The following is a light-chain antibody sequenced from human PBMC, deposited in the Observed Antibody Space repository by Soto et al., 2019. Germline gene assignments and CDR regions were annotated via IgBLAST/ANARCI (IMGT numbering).Light chain of an antibody. CDR2: GAS. J-gene: IGKJ1*01. Sequence: EIVLTQSPATLSLSPGEIATLSCRASQSVSSYLAWYQQKPGQAPRLLIYGASNRATGIPARFSGSGSGTDFTLTISSLEPEDFAVYYGQQRSNWPPAFGQGTRVEIK. CDR3: QQRSNWPPA. CDR1: QSVSSY. V-gene: IGKV3-11*01.